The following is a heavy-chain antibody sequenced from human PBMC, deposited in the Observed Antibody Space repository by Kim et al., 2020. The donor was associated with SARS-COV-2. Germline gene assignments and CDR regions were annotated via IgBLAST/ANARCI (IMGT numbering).Heavy chain of an antibody. Sequence: YPGDTYTRYVPSPQGQVTISADTSVSTAYLQWSSLKASDTAMYYCARIGDYWGQGTLVTVSS. J-gene: IGHJ4*02. V-gene: IGHV5-51*01. D-gene: IGHD2-15*01. CDR3: ARIGDY. CDR2: YPGDTYT.